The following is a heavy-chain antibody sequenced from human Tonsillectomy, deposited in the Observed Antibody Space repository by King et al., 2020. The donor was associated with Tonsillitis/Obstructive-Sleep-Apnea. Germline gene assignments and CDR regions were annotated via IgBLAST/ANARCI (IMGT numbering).Heavy chain of an antibody. CDR1: GFTFCGYG. J-gene: IGHJ4*02. CDR2: ISYDGRTE. Sequence: VQLVESGGGVVQPGRSLRLSCSASGFTFCGYGIHWVRQAPGKGLEWVAFISYDGRTEYFADSVKGRFTISRDNSKNTLHLQMDSLRAEDTAIYYCAKQVAIGTNYFDYWGQGTLVTVSS. D-gene: IGHD5-12*01. V-gene: IGHV3-30*18. CDR3: AKQVAIGTNYFDY.